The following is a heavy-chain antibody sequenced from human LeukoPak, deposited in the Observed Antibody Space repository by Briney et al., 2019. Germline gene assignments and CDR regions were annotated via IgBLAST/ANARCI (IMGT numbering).Heavy chain of an antibody. CDR2: IYYSGST. J-gene: IGHJ5*02. V-gene: IGHV4-30-4*08. CDR1: GGSISSGGYY. CDR3: ARDYSNWFDP. Sequence: PSETLSLTCTVSGGSISSGGYYWSWIRQHPGKGLEWIGYIYYSGSTYYNPSLKSRVTISVDTTKNQFSLKLSSVTAADTAVYYCARDYSNWFDPWGQGTLVTVSS. D-gene: IGHD3-10*01.